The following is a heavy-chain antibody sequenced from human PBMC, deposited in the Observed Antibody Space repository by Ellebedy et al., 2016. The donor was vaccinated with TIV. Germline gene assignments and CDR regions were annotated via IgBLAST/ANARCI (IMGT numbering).Heavy chain of an antibody. CDR3: ARGRLRGYSYGQTYYFDY. V-gene: IGHV4-34*01. D-gene: IGHD5-18*01. J-gene: IGHJ4*02. CDR2: INHSGST. Sequence: MPSETLSLTCTVSGGSISSYSCSWIRQPPGKGLEWIGEINHSGSTNYNPSLKSRVTISVDTSKNQFSLNLRSVTAADTAVYYCARGRLRGYSYGQTYYFDYWGQGTLVTVSS. CDR1: GGSISSYS.